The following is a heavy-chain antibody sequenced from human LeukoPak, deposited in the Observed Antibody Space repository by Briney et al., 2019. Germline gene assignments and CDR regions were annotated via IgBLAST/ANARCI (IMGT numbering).Heavy chain of an antibody. CDR2: IRYDGSNK. V-gene: IGHV3-30*02. CDR3: ANRPTVAVAGMGKAFDI. Sequence: GGSLRLSCAASGFTFSTYGMHWVRQAPGKGLEWVAFIRYDGSNKYYADSVKGRFTISRDNSKNTLYLQMNSLRAENTAVYYCANRPTVAVAGMGKAFDIWGQGTMVTVSS. D-gene: IGHD6-19*01. J-gene: IGHJ3*02. CDR1: GFTFSTYG.